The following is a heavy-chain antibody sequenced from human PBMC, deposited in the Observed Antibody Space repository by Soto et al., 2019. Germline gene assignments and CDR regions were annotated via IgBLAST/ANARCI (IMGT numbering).Heavy chain of an antibody. Sequence: GASVKVSCKASGYTFTSYDINWVRQAPGQGLEWMGWMNPNTDNAFYAQKFQGRFTMTKDTSISTAYMELTSLRSEDTAVYYCARSPNRDGSGDTCYYWYDPWGQGTQVTVAS. CDR3: ARSPNRDGSGDTCYYWYDP. V-gene: IGHV1-8*01. CDR2: MNPNTDNA. D-gene: IGHD2-15*01. J-gene: IGHJ5*02. CDR1: GYTFTSYD.